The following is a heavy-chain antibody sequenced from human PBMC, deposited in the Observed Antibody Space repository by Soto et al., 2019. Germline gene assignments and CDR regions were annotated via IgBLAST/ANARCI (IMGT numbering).Heavy chain of an antibody. D-gene: IGHD4-17*01. CDR3: ARVGGSTVIDYPFDY. J-gene: IGHJ4*02. CDR2: IWYDGSNK. Sequence: GGSLRLSCAASGFTFSSYGMHWVRQAPGKGLEWVAVIWYDGSNKYYADSVKGRFTISRDNSKNTLYLQMNSLRAEDTAVYYCARVGGSTVIDYPFDYWGQGTLVTVSS. V-gene: IGHV3-33*01. CDR1: GFTFSSYG.